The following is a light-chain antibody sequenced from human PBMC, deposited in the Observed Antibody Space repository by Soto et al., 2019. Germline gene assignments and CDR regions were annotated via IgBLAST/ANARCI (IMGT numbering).Light chain of an antibody. J-gene: IGLJ1*01. V-gene: IGLV1-40*01. CDR3: QSYDSSKPNV. CDR1: SSNIGAGYD. Sequence: QSVLTQPPSVSGAPGQRVTISCTGSSSNIGAGYDVHWYQQLPGTAPKLLSYGNSNRPSGVPDRFSVSTSGTSASLAITGLQSEDEADYYCQSYDSSKPNVFGTGTKLTVL. CDR2: GNS.